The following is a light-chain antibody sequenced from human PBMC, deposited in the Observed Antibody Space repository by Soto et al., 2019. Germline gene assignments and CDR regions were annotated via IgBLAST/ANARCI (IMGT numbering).Light chain of an antibody. CDR3: AAWDDSLNGPV. J-gene: IGLJ3*02. Sequence: QSVLTQPPSASGTPGQRVTLSCSGSSSNIGDNTVNWYQQLPGTAPKLLMYSNNQRPSGVPDRFSGSKSGTSASLAISGLQSEDEADYYCAAWDDSLNGPVFGGGTKLTVL. CDR1: SSNIGDNT. V-gene: IGLV1-44*01. CDR2: SNN.